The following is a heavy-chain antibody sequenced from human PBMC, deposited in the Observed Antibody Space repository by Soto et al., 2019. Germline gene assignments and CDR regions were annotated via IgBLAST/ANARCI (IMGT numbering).Heavy chain of an antibody. D-gene: IGHD3-22*01. CDR1: GFTFSSYW. V-gene: IGHV3-7*01. J-gene: IGHJ6*02. CDR2: IKQDGSEK. CDR3: AKDTRGHDSSGYYPLSYYYYGMDV. Sequence: GGSLRLSCAASGFTFSSYWMSWVRQAPGKGLEWVANIKQDGSEKYYVDSVKGRFTISRDNAKNSLYLQMNSLRAEDTAVYYCAKDTRGHDSSGYYPLSYYYYGMDVWGQGTTVTVSS.